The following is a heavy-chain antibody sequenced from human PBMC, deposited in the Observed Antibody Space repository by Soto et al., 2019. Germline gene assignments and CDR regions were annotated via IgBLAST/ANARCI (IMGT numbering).Heavy chain of an antibody. CDR2: INHSGST. V-gene: IGHV4-34*01. J-gene: IGHJ4*02. Sequence: QVQLQQWGAGLLKPSETLSLTCAVYGGSFSGYYWTWIRQPPGTGLEWIGEINHSGSTNYNPSLKSRVTISVDTYMYQFSLKLTSVTAADTAVYYCARDKITCLFDYWGQGTLVTVSS. CDR1: GGSFSGYY. D-gene: IGHD3-10*01. CDR3: ARDKITCLFDY.